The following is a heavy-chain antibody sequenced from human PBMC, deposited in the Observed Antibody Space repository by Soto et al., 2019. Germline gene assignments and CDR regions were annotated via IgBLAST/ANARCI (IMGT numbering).Heavy chain of an antibody. Sequence: QVQLVESGGGVVQPGRSLRLSCTASGFTFSNYGMHWVRQAPGKGLKWVAVISYDGSNKYYADSVKGRFTISRENAKNSLYLQMNILRDEDTAVYYCSRDPGQITMVRGVSDYWGQGNLDAVSS. CDR2: ISYDGSNK. D-gene: IGHD3-10*01. CDR1: GFTFSNYG. CDR3: SRDPGQITMVRGVSDY. V-gene: IGHV3-30-3*01. J-gene: IGHJ4*02.